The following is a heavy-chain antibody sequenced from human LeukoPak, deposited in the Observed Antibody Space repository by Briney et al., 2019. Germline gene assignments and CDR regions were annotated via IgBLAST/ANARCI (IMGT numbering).Heavy chain of an antibody. J-gene: IGHJ3*02. CDR3: ARGCGGGCQDAFDI. Sequence: GGSLRLSCAASGFTVSSNYMSWVRQAPGKGLEWVSVIYSGGSTHYADSVKGRFTISRDNSKNTVYLQMNSLRAEDTAVYYCARGCGGGCQDAFDIWGQGTMVTVSS. CDR2: IYSGGST. V-gene: IGHV3-53*01. D-gene: IGHD2-21*02. CDR1: GFTVSSNY.